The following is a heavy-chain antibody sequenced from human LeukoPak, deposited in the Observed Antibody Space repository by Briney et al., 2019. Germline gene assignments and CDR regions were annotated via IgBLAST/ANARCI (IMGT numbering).Heavy chain of an antibody. Sequence: SVTLSLTCTVSGDSITSTYWSWIRQPPGKGLEYLGYIYYNGDTNYNPSLRGRLTLSLDMSKNQFSLKLTSVTAADTAVYFCAKTARVPYYWGQGILVTVSS. CDR1: GDSITSTY. CDR3: AKTARVPYY. J-gene: IGHJ4*02. V-gene: IGHV4-59*08. D-gene: IGHD3-16*01. CDR2: IYYNGDT.